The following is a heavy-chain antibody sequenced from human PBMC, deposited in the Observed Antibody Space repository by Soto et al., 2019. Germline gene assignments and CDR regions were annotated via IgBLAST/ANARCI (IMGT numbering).Heavy chain of an antibody. D-gene: IGHD2-2*01. CDR3: ARSQGSSTSLEIYYYYYYGMDV. CDR1: GGTCGSYA. V-gene: IGHV1-69*01. Sequence: QVQLVQSGAEVEKPGSSVKVSCKASGGTCGSYAISWVRQAPGQGLEWMGGIIPIPGTANYAQKFQGRVTIAADESTSTAYMALSSLRSEDTAVYYCARSQGSSTSLEIYYYYYYGMDVCGQGTTVTVSS. J-gene: IGHJ6*02. CDR2: IIPIPGTA.